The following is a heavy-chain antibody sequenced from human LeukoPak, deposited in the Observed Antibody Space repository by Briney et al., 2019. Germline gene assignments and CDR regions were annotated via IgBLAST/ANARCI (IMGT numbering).Heavy chain of an antibody. D-gene: IGHD2-21*02. CDR3: ATRRGRLLQLPDY. CDR2: INHSGST. Sequence: SETLSLTCAVYGGSFSGYYWSWIRQPPGKGLEWIGEINHSGSTNYNPSLTSRVTISVDTSKNQFSLKLSSVTAADTAVYSCATRRGRLLQLPDYWGQGTLVTVSS. V-gene: IGHV4-34*01. J-gene: IGHJ4*02. CDR1: GGSFSGYY.